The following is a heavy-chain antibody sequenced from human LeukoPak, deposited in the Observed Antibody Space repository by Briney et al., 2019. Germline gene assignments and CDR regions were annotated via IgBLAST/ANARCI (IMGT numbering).Heavy chain of an antibody. CDR1: GFTSSNYW. J-gene: IGHJ4*02. Sequence: GGSLRLSCAASGFTSSNYWMSWVRQAPGKGLEWVGNIKQDGSEKYYVDSVKGRFTISRDNAENSLFLQLNSLRAEDTAVYYCAKDVRSDYFDSWGQGTLVTVSS. CDR3: AKDVRSDYFDS. V-gene: IGHV3-7*01. CDR2: IKQDGSEK.